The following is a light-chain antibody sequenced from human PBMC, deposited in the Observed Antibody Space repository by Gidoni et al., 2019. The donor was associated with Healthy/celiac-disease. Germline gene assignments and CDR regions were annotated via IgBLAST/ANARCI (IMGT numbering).Light chain of an antibody. J-gene: IGKJ4*01. Sequence: EIVLTQSPATLSLSPGERATLSCRASQSVSSYLAWYQQQPGQAPRLLIYDASNRATGLPARFSGCGSGTDFTLTISSLEPEDFAVYYCQQRSNWPPLLTFGGGTKVEIK. V-gene: IGKV3-11*01. CDR2: DAS. CDR1: QSVSSY. CDR3: QQRSNWPPLLT.